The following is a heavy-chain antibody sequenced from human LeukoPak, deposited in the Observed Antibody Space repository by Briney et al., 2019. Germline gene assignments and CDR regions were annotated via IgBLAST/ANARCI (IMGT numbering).Heavy chain of an antibody. Sequence: GGSLRLSCAASGFTFSSYWMHWVRQVPGKGLVWVSRIREDVTITNYEDSVKGRFTIFRDNARNTLYLQMHSLRAEDTAIYYCARNFVGTSTSDFDSWGQGTQVTVSS. D-gene: IGHD1-26*01. CDR1: GFTFSSYW. J-gene: IGHJ4*02. V-gene: IGHV3-74*01. CDR2: IREDVTIT. CDR3: ARNFVGTSTSDFDS.